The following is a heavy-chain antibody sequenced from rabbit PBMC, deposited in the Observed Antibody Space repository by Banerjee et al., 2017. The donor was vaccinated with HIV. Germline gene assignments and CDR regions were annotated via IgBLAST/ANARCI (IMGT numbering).Heavy chain of an antibody. V-gene: IGHV1S40*01. D-gene: IGHD1-1*01. CDR1: GFSYSGGYA. Sequence: QSLEESGGDLAKPGASLTLTCKASGFSYSGGYAISWGRQAPGKGLEWIACIYTGSSGNTYYASWAKGRFTVSKTSSTTVTLQMTSLTAADTATYFCARHGSISSHYNLWGPGTLVTVS. J-gene: IGHJ4*01. CDR3: ARHGSISSHYNL. CDR2: IYTGSSGNT.